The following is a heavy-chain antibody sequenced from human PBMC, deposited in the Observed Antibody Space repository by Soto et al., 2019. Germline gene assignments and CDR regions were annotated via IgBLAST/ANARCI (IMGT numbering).Heavy chain of an antibody. CDR2: ISYDGRNE. D-gene: IGHD6-13*01. CDR1: GFTFRNYA. CDR3: AQGEGYRSTWTAS. V-gene: IGHV3-30-3*02. Sequence: QVQVVESGGGVVQPGRSLRLSCAASGFTFRNYAIHWVRQAPGKGLEWVAVISYDGRNEYYADSVRGRFTISRDNSKNTLFLQMNSLRAEDTAVYYCAQGEGYRSTWTASWGQGTLGTVSS. J-gene: IGHJ5*02.